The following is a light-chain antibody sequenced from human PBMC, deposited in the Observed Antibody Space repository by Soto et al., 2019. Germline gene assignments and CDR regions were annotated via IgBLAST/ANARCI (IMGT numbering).Light chain of an antibody. V-gene: IGKV3-20*01. CDR2: GAS. CDR3: QQYGSSPRT. CDR1: QSVSSSY. Sequence: EIVLTQSPGTLSLSPGERATLSCRASQSVSSSYLAWYQQKPGQAPRLLIYGASSRATGIPDRFSGSGSGTDFTLTISRLEPEDFAVYSWQQYGSSPRTFGQGTKVEI. J-gene: IGKJ1*01.